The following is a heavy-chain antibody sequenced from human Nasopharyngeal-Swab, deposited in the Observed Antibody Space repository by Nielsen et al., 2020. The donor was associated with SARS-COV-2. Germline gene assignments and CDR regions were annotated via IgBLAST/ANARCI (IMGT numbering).Heavy chain of an antibody. CDR3: AREGSFLGYFDY. J-gene: IGHJ4*02. Sequence: WVRQAPGQGLEWMGWVSPYNGDTNYAQDFQGRLTTTTDTSTNTAYMELRSLRSDDTAVYYCAREGSFLGYFDYWGQGTLVTVSS. D-gene: IGHD3-3*01. V-gene: IGHV1-18*01. CDR2: VSPYNGDT.